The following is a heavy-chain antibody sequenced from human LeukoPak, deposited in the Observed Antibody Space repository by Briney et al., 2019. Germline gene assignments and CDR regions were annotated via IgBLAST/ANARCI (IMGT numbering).Heavy chain of an antibody. D-gene: IGHD3-22*01. J-gene: IGHJ3*02. CDR2: VHYSGST. CDR1: GGSISISSSY. V-gene: IGHV4-39*07. CDR3: ARDLILITMIPLGAFDI. Sequence: PSETLSLTCTVSGGSISISSSYWGWIRQPPGKGLEWVGSVHYSGSTYYNPSLKSRVTISVDTSKNQFSLKLSSVTAADTAVYYCARDLILITMIPLGAFDIWGQGTMVTVSS.